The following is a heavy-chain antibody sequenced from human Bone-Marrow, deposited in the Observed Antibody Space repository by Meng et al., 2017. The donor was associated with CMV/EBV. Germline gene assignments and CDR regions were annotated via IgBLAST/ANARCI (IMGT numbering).Heavy chain of an antibody. CDR1: GYSFTSYW. Sequence: GESLKISCKGSGYSFTSYWIGWVRQMPGKGLEWMGIIYPGDSDTRHSPSFQGQVTISADKSISTAYLQWSSLKASDTAMYYCARHAIYNDYYYGMDVWGQGTTVTVSS. CDR3: ARHAIYNDYYYGMDV. D-gene: IGHD1-1*01. V-gene: IGHV5-51*01. J-gene: IGHJ6*02. CDR2: IYPGDSDT.